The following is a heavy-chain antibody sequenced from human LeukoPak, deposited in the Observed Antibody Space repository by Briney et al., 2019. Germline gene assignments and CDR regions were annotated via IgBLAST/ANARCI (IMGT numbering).Heavy chain of an antibody. J-gene: IGHJ4*02. CDR1: GGSISSSSYY. CDR2: IYYSGSTY. D-gene: IGHD6-13*01. CDR3: ARGGGGIGYSSSWSFDY. Sequence: SETLSLTCTVSGGSISSSSYYWGWIRQPPGKGLEWIGSIYYSGSTYYYNPSIKSRVTISVDTSKNQFSLNLRSVTAADTAVYSCARGGGGIGYSSSWSFDYWGKETWFPVPP. V-gene: IGHV4-39*01.